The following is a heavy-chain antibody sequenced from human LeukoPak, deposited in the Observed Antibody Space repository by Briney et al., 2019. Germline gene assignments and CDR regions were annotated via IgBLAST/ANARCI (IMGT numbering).Heavy chain of an antibody. Sequence: GGSLRLSCAASGFTFSSYWMHWVRQAPGKGLVWVSRINSDGSRTSYADSVKGRFTIPRDNAKNTLYLQMNSLRAEDTAVYYCARERDSYGGAFDYWGQGTLVTVSS. CDR2: INSDGSRT. D-gene: IGHD4-17*01. CDR1: GFTFSSYW. V-gene: IGHV3-74*01. J-gene: IGHJ4*02. CDR3: ARERDSYGGAFDY.